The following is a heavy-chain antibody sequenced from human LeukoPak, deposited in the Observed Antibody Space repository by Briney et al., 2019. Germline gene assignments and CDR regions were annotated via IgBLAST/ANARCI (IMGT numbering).Heavy chain of an antibody. V-gene: IGHV1-18*04. CDR3: ARDLRYFDWSPPSPTRGYYGMDV. Sequence: GASVKVSCKASGYTFTSHGISWVRQAPGQGLEWMGWISVYNGKIRYAEKFQGGVTMTTDTSTSEAYMELRSLTSDDTAVYYCARDLRYFDWSPPSPTRGYYGMDVWGTGTTVTVSS. D-gene: IGHD3-9*01. J-gene: IGHJ6*04. CDR2: ISVYNGKI. CDR1: GYTFTSHG.